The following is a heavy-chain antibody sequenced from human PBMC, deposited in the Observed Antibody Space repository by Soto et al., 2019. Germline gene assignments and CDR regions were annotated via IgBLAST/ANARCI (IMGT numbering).Heavy chain of an antibody. J-gene: IGHJ4*02. CDR3: ASLFSKGSYGDYPSDY. V-gene: IGHV4-59*08. D-gene: IGHD4-17*01. CDR2: IYYSGST. Sequence: QVQLQESGPGLVKPSETLSLTCTVSGGSISSYYWSWIRQPPGKGLEWIGYIYYSGSTNYNPSLKSRVTISVDTSKNQFSLKLSSVTAADTAVYYCASLFSKGSYGDYPSDYWGQGTLVTVSS. CDR1: GGSISSYY.